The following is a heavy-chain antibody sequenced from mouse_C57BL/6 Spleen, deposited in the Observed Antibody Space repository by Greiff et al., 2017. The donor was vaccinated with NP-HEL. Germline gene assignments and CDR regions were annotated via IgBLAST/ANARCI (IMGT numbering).Heavy chain of an antibody. D-gene: IGHD1-1*01. CDR2: IYPGDGDT. Sequence: VQLQQSGPELVKPGASVKISCKASGYAFSSSWMNWVKQRPGKGLEWIGRIYPGDGDTNYNGKFKGKATLTADKSSSTAYMQLSSLTSEDSAVYFCARWGYYAPATPYAMDYWGQGTSVTVSS. V-gene: IGHV1-82*01. CDR3: ARWGYYAPATPYAMDY. CDR1: GYAFSSSW. J-gene: IGHJ4*01.